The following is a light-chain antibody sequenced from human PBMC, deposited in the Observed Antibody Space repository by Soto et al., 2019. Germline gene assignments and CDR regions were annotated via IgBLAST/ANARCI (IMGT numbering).Light chain of an antibody. Sequence: QSVLTQPPSASATPGQRVTISCSGSNSNIGTNTVNWYQQLPGTAPRLLIYTNNQRPSGVPQRFSGSKTGTSASLAIGGLQSEDGADYYCAAWDDSLGAYVFGTGTKATVL. CDR2: TNN. J-gene: IGLJ1*01. V-gene: IGLV1-44*01. CDR3: AAWDDSLGAYV. CDR1: NSNIGTNT.